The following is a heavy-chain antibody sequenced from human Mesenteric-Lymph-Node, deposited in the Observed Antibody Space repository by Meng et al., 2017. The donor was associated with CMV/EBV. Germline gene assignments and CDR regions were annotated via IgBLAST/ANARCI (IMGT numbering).Heavy chain of an antibody. D-gene: IGHD6-19*01. J-gene: IGHJ4*02. CDR3: ATIGWYVPTFDY. Sequence: GESLKISCAGSGLTFSSYSMNWVRQAPGKGLEWVSSISGASNYIYYADSVKGRFTISRDNAKNSLYLQMNSLTTEDTAVYYCATIGWYVPTFDYWGQGTLVTVSS. V-gene: IGHV3-21*01. CDR2: ISGASNYI. CDR1: GLTFSSYS.